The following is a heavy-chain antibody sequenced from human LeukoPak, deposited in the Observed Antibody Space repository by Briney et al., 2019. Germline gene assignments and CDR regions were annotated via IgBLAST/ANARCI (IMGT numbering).Heavy chain of an antibody. Sequence: SETLSLTCTVSGGSISDYYWSWIRQPPGKGLEWIGYIYNSGSTNYNPSLKSRVTISADTSKNQFSLKLSSVTVADTAVYYCATYTRALDYRGQGTLVTVSS. V-gene: IGHV4-59*01. CDR1: GGSISDYY. CDR2: IYNSGST. J-gene: IGHJ4*02. CDR3: ATYTRALDY. D-gene: IGHD1-26*01.